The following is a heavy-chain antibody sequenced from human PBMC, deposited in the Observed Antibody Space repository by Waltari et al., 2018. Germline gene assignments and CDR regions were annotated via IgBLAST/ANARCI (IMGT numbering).Heavy chain of an antibody. CDR3: ARVSAAGTGWFDP. J-gene: IGHJ5*02. D-gene: IGHD6-13*01. Sequence: QVQLQVSGPGLVKPSETLSLTCTVSGGSISSYYWSWIRQPPGKGLEWIGYIYYSASTTYHPTLKSRVTISVDTSKNQFSLKLSSVTAADTAVYYCARVSAAGTGWFDPWGQGTLVTVSS. CDR2: IYYSAST. CDR1: GGSISSYY. V-gene: IGHV4-59*01.